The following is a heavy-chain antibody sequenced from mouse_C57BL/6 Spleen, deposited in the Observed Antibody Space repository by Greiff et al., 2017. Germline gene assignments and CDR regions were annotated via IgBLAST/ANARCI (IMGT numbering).Heavy chain of an antibody. CDR3: TRGAASNSFDY. CDR1: GYTFTDYE. Sequence: QVQLQQSGAELVRPGASVTLSCKASGYTFTDYEMHWVKQTPVHGLEWIGAIDPETGGTAYNQKFKGKAILTADKSSSTAYMELRSLTSEDSAVYYCTRGAASNSFDYWGQGTTLTVSS. J-gene: IGHJ2*01. CDR2: IDPETGGT. V-gene: IGHV1-15*01. D-gene: IGHD6-2*01.